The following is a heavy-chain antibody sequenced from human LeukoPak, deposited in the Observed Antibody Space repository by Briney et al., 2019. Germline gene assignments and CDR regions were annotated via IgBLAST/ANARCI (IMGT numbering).Heavy chain of an antibody. J-gene: IGHJ4*02. D-gene: IGHD2-21*01. CDR3: ARGRNIVVVIAISRGGYYFDY. CDR1: GGSFSGYY. CDR2: INHSGST. Sequence: SESLSPTCAVYGGSFSGYYWSWIRQPPGKGLEWIGEINHSGSTNYNPSLKSRVTISVDTSKNQFSLKLSSVTAADTAVYYCARGRNIVVVIAISRGGYYFDYWGQGTLVTVSS. V-gene: IGHV4-34*01.